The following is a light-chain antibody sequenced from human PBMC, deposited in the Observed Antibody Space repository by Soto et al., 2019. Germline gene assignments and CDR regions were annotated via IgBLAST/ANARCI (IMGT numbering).Light chain of an antibody. J-gene: IGKJ1*01. V-gene: IGKV2-28*01. CDR2: LGS. CDR3: MQALQIRVE. Sequence: DSLMTQFPLSLSVTPGEPASISCRSSQSLLHSNGNNDLDWYVHKPGQSPQLLIYLGSNRDSVFTFRFSGSGSCTDFTLKISRVEAEYVGVYYCMQALQIRVEFGQGTKVEIK. CDR1: QSLLHSNGNND.